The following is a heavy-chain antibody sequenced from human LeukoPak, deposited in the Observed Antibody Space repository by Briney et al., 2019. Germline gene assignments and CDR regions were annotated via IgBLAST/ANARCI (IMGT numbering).Heavy chain of an antibody. CDR2: IDPSDFYT. CDR3: ASSIAAAGIGQNTFDI. J-gene: IGHJ3*02. D-gene: IGHD6-13*01. Sequence: GESLMISCKGSGYSFSTYRISWVRQMPGKGLEWMGKIDPSDFYTDYSPSFQGHVTISADTSISTAFLQWNSLKTSDTAIYYCASSIAAAGIGQNTFDIWGQGTVVAVSS. CDR1: GYSFSTYR. V-gene: IGHV5-10-1*01.